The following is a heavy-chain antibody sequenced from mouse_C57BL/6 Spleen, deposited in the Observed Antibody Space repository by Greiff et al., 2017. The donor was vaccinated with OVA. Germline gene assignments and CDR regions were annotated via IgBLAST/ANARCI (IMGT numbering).Heavy chain of an antibody. CDR1: GYTFTSYW. Sequence: VQLQQPGAELVRPGSSVKLSCKASGYTFTSYWMHWVKQRPIQGLEWIGNIDPSDSETHYNQKFKDKATLTVDKSSSTAYMQLSSLTSVDSAVYYCAREGNYGFDYWGQGTTLTVSS. D-gene: IGHD2-1*01. J-gene: IGHJ2*01. CDR2: IDPSDSET. V-gene: IGHV1-52*01. CDR3: AREGNYGFDY.